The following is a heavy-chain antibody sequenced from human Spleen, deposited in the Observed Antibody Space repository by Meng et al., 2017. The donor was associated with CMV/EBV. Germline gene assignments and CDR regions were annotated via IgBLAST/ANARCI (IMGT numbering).Heavy chain of an antibody. CDR2: IIPILDIT. J-gene: IGHJ4*02. V-gene: IGHV1-69*10. CDR1: GGTSSSYA. Sequence: SGKASGGTSSSYAISWVRQAPGQGLEWMGGIIPILDITYYAQDFQGRVTITADKPTSTAYMELTSLRSEDTAVYYCASRGSSSWYYYWGQGTLVTVSS. CDR3: ASRGSSSWYYY. D-gene: IGHD6-13*01.